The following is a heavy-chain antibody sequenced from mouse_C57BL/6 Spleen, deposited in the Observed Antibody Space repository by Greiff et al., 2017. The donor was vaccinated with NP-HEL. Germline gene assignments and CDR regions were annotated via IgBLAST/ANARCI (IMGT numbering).Heavy chain of an antibody. CDR2: INPNYGTT. V-gene: IGHV1-39*01. D-gene: IGHD2-1*01. Sequence: EVQLQQSGPELVKPGASVKISCKASGYSFTDYNMNWVKQSNGKSLEWIGVINPNYGTTSYNQKFKGKATLTVDQSSSTAYMQLNSLTSEDSAVYYCARWGDEGYGNYVRAMDYWGQGTSVTVSS. CDR3: ARWGDEGYGNYVRAMDY. J-gene: IGHJ4*01. CDR1: GYSFTDYN.